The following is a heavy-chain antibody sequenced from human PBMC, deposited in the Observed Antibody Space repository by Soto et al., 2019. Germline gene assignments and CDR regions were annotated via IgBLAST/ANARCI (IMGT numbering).Heavy chain of an antibody. Sequence: QLQLQESGPGLVKPSETLSLTCTVSGGSISSSSYYWGWIRQPPGKGLEWIGSIYYSGSTYYNPSLKSRVTIAADTSKNQFSPKLSSVTAADTAVYYCAIASDYGDYGLCLGKKCYFDYWGQGTLVTVSS. CDR2: IYYSGST. V-gene: IGHV4-39*01. CDR3: AIASDYGDYGLCLGKKCYFDY. J-gene: IGHJ4*02. D-gene: IGHD4-17*01. CDR1: GGSISSSSYY.